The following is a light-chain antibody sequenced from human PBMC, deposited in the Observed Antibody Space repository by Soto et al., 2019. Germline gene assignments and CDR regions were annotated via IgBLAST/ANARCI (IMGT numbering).Light chain of an antibody. Sequence: QSVLTQPPSASGTPGQRVTISCSGSSSNIGGNIVNWYQQLPGTAPKLLIFGNDQRPSWVPDRFSGSKSGTSASLSISGLQSEDEANYYCAAWYDRLNGVVFGGGTKLTVL. V-gene: IGLV1-44*01. CDR1: SSNIGGNI. CDR3: AAWYDRLNGVV. CDR2: GND. J-gene: IGLJ2*01.